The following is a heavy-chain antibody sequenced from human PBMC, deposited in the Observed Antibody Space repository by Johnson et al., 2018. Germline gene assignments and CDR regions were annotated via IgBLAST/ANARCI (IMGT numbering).Heavy chain of an antibody. CDR2: IDPGESDI. Sequence: VQLVQSGAEVKKSGESLKISCKGSGYIFTTYWIGWVRQMPGKGLEWMGIIDPGESDIRYSPSFQGQVTISADRSINTAFLQWSSLKASDTAMSYCARRRITMIIVPHCGVFDLWGKGTMVTVSS. CDR1: GYIFTTYW. CDR3: ARRRITMIIVPHCGVFDL. D-gene: IGHD3-22*01. V-gene: IGHV5-51*01. J-gene: IGHJ3*01.